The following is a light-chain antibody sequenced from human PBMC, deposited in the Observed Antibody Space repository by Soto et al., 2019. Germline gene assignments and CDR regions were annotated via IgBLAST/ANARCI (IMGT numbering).Light chain of an antibody. V-gene: IGKV3-15*01. CDR2: SAS. CDR3: QQYHNWLLFT. J-gene: IGKJ3*01. Sequence: EIVMTQSPATLSVSPGERATLSCRASQSISRNLAWYQQKPGQAPMLLIFSASTRATGIPARFSGSGSGTEFTHTISSLQSENSAIYYCQQYHNWLLFTFGTGTKVDIK. CDR1: QSISRN.